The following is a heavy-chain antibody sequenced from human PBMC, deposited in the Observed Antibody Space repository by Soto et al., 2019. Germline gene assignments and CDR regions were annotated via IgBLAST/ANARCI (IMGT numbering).Heavy chain of an antibody. Sequence: GESLKISCKGSGYSFTTYWIAWLRQMPGKGLDWMGFIYPGDSDTRYSPSFQGQVTISADKSMSTTYLQWSSLKASDTAMFYCARAHDSSLDAFDIWGQGTMVTVSS. CDR2: IYPGDSDT. D-gene: IGHD6-19*01. CDR3: ARAHDSSLDAFDI. CDR1: GYSFTTYW. V-gene: IGHV5-51*01. J-gene: IGHJ3*02.